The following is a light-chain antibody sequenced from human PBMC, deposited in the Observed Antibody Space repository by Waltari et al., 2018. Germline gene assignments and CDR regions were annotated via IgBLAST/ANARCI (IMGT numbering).Light chain of an antibody. CDR1: QGISDS. CDR3: QQYFDVPRT. V-gene: IGKV1-NL1*01. J-gene: IGKJ1*01. CDR2: DAS. Sequence: DILMTQSPSSLSASVGDRVTITCRASQGISDSLAWDQQKPGKAPKVLLHDASSLESGGPSRFSGSGSGTEFTLTICRLQPEDFATYYCQQYFDVPRTFGQGTRVDIK.